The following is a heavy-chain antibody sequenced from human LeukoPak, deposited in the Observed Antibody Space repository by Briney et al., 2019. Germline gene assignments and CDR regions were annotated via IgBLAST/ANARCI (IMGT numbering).Heavy chain of an antibody. CDR1: GFTFSSYG. J-gene: IGHJ5*01. CDR2: ISGSGGST. V-gene: IGHV3-23*01. CDR3: ARGVYKWNYWFDS. D-gene: IGHD1-7*01. Sequence: GGSLRLSCAASGFTFSSYGMSWVRQAPGKGLEWVSAISGSGGSTYYADSVKGRFTISRDNSKNTLYLQMNSLRAEDTAVYYCARGVYKWNYWFDSWGQGTLATVSS.